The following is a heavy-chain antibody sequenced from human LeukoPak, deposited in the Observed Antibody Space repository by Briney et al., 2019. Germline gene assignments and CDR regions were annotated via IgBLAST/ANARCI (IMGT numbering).Heavy chain of an antibody. J-gene: IGHJ4*02. CDR2: ISYDGSNK. CDR1: GFTFSNYG. Sequence: PGGSLRLSCAASGFTFSNYGMHWVRQAPDRGLEWVVFISYDGSNKYYADSVKGRFTISRDNSKNTLYLQMNSLRAEDTAVYYCAKDIRGYSYGYIDYWGQGTLVTVSS. D-gene: IGHD5-18*01. CDR3: AKDIRGYSYGYIDY. V-gene: IGHV3-30*18.